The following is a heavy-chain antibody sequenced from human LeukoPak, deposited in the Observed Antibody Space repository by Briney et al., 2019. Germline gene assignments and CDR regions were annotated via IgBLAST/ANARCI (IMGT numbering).Heavy chain of an antibody. CDR1: GFTFSSYA. CDR2: ISGSGGST. Sequence: PGGSLRLSCAASGFTFSSYAMSWVRQAPGKGLEWVSAISGSGGSTYYADSVKGRFTISRDNSKNTLYLQMNSLRAEDTAVYYCAKDGELRYFDWLFLSYMDVWGKGTTVTVSS. D-gene: IGHD3-9*01. J-gene: IGHJ6*03. V-gene: IGHV3-23*01. CDR3: AKDGELRYFDWLFLSYMDV.